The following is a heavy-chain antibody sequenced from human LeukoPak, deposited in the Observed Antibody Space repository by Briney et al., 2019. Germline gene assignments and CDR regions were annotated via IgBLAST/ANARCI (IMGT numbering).Heavy chain of an antibody. V-gene: IGHV5-51*01. J-gene: IGHJ6*03. Sequence: GESLKISCKGSGYSFTSYWIGWVRQMPGKGLEWMGIIYPGDSDTRYSPSFQGQVTISADKSISTAYLQWSSLKASDTAMYYCARTTRGYVGSRLFNSYYYYYMDVWGKGTTVTVSS. CDR2: IYPGDSDT. CDR3: ARTTRGYVGSRLFNSYYYYYMDV. D-gene: IGHD5-12*01. CDR1: GYSFTSYW.